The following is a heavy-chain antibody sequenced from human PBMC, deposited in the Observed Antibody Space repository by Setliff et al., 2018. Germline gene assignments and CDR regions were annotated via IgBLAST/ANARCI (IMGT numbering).Heavy chain of an antibody. D-gene: IGHD1-26*01. CDR2: INYSGIT. CDR3: ARSYHLVLTNWFDA. Sequence: SETLSLTCSVSGDSISSSSYYWGWIRQPPGKGLEWIGSINYSGITCYSPSLKSRVTISLDTSKNQFSLRLTSVTAADTAVYYCARSYHLVLTNWFDAWGHGTLVTVSS. J-gene: IGHJ5*01. V-gene: IGHV4-39*07. CDR1: GDSISSSSYY.